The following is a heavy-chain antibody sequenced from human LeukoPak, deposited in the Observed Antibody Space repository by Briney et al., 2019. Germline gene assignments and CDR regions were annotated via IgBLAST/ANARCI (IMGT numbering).Heavy chain of an antibody. CDR3: AKMYDTVDY. CDR2: INHSGST. J-gene: IGHJ4*02. Sequence: SETLSLTCAVYGGSFSGYYWSWIRQPPGKGLEWIGEINHSGSTNYNPSLKSRVTISVDTSKNQFSLKLSSGTAADTAVYYCAKMYDTVDYWGQGTLVTVSS. CDR1: GGSFSGYY. D-gene: IGHD3-22*01. V-gene: IGHV4-34*01.